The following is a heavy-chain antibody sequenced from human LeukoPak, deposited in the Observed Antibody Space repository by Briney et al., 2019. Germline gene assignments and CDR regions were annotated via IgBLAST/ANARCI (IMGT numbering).Heavy chain of an antibody. V-gene: IGHV3-48*04. D-gene: IGHD3-9*01. Sequence: PGGSLRLSCAASGFTFSTYSMNWVRQAPGKGLEWVAYISTGGIYYADSVKGRFTISRDNAKNSLYLQMNSLRAEDTAVYYCVRDHDWGSDYWGQGTLVSVSS. J-gene: IGHJ4*02. CDR1: GFTFSTYS. CDR2: ISTGGI. CDR3: VRDHDWGSDY.